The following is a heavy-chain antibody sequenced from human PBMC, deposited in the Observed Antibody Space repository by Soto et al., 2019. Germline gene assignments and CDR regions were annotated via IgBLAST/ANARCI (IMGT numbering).Heavy chain of an antibody. CDR2: INHSGSA. V-gene: IGHV4-34*01. CDR1: GESFSGHI. J-gene: IGHJ4*02. CDR3: ARGLITGSHYSGGWYYFDS. Sequence: QVQLQQSGAGLLKPSETLSLTCAVYGESFSGHIWTWIRQTPGKGLQWIGQINHSGSASYNPSLKSTVTISVLTSNSQFSLELSSVTAADTAVYYCARGLITGSHYSGGWYYFDSWGQGTQVTVSS. D-gene: IGHD6-19*01.